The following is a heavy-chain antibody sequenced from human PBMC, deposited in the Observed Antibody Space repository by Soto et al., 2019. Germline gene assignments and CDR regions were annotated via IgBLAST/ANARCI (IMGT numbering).Heavy chain of an antibody. CDR3: AKPYDSSGYYYPTYFDL. D-gene: IGHD3-22*01. Sequence: EVQLLESGGGLVQPGGSLRLSCAASGFTFSTYAMSWVRQAPGKGLEWVSTISRSGGSTYYADSVKGRFTISRDNSKNTLYLQMNSLRAEDTAVYYCAKPYDSSGYYYPTYFDLWGRGTLVTVSS. V-gene: IGHV3-23*01. J-gene: IGHJ2*01. CDR2: ISRSGGST. CDR1: GFTFSTYA.